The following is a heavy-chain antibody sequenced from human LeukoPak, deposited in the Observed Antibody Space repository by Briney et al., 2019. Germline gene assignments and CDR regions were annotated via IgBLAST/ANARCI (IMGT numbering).Heavy chain of an antibody. CDR2: ISSSSTYI. V-gene: IGHV3-21*01. D-gene: IGHD4-17*01. CDR1: GFTFSNYP. Sequence: GGSLRLSCAASGFTFSNYPMDWVRQAPWKELEWVSYISSSSTYIYYADSVKGRFTISRDNAKNSLYLQMNSLRAEDTAVYYCARDMTTARFDNWGQGTLVTVSS. CDR3: ARDMTTARFDN. J-gene: IGHJ4*02.